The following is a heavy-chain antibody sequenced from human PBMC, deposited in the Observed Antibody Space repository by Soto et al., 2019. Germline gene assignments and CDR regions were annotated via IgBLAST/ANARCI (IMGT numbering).Heavy chain of an antibody. J-gene: IGHJ6*02. CDR3: ARGPLAYYYDSSGYSTYYYYGMDV. CDR2: IIPIFGTA. CDR1: GGTFSSYA. V-gene: IGHV1-69*13. D-gene: IGHD3-22*01. Sequence: SVKVSCKASGGTFSSYAISWVRQAPGQGLERMGGIIPIFGTANYAQKFQGRVTITADESTSTAYMELSSLRSEDTAVYYCARGPLAYYYDSSGYSTYYYYGMDVWGQGTTVTVSS.